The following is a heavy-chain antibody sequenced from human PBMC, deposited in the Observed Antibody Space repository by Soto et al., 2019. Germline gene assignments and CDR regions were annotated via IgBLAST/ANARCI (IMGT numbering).Heavy chain of an antibody. CDR2: IIPIFGTA. V-gene: IGHV1-69*05. J-gene: IGHJ6*01. D-gene: IGHD3-3*01. CDR1: GGTFSSYA. CDR3: ARDGSPPDYDFWSGEKRLCYGMDV. Sequence: ASVKVSCKASGGTFSSYAISWVRQAPGQGLEWMGGIIPIFGTANYAQKFEGRVTITTDKSTSTADRELSSLRSEDTAVYYCARDGSPPDYDFWSGEKRLCYGMDVWGQGTTVTVSS.